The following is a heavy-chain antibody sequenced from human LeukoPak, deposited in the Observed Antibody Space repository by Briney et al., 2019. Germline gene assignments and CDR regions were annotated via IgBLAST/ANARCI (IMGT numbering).Heavy chain of an antibody. CDR1: GFTFSSYW. CDR3: ARSHGDYAPFDY. V-gene: IGHV3-74*01. Sequence: GGSLRLSCAASGFTFSSYWMHWVRQGPGKGLVWASRINSDGSESGYADSVKGRFTISRDNAKNTLHLQMNSLRAEDTAVYYCARSHGDYAPFDYWGQGTLVTVSS. D-gene: IGHD4-17*01. CDR2: INSDGSES. J-gene: IGHJ4*02.